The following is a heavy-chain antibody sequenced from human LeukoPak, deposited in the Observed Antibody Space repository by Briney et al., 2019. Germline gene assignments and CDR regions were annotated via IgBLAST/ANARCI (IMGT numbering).Heavy chain of an antibody. D-gene: IGHD5-18*01. Sequence: PSETLSLTCTVSGGSISSYYWSWIRQPPGKGLEWIGYIYYSGSTNYNPSLKSRVTISVDTSKNQFSLKLSSVTAADTAVYYCARHLISKSGYSYGYDGWLDPWGQGTLVTVSS. CDR3: ARHLISKSGYSYGYDGWLDP. V-gene: IGHV4-59*08. CDR2: IYYSGST. CDR1: GGSISSYY. J-gene: IGHJ5*02.